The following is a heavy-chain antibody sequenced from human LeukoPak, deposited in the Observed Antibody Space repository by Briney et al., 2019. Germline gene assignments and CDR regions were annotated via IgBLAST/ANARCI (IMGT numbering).Heavy chain of an antibody. D-gene: IGHD6-13*01. CDR2: ISSSSSTI. V-gene: IGHV3-48*04. CDR1: GFTFSSYG. J-gene: IGHJ6*02. CDR3: AGEPGIAAAGKYYYYGMDV. Sequence: GRSLRLSCAASGFTFSSYGMHWVRQAPGKGLEWVSYISSSSSTIYYADSVKGRFTISRDNAKNSLYLQMNSLRAEDTAVYYCAGEPGIAAAGKYYYYGMDVWGQGTTVTVSS.